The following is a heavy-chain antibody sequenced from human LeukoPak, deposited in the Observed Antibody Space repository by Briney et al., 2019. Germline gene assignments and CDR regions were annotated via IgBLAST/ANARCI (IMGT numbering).Heavy chain of an antibody. CDR3: AKEGYYDGSGYKFDY. Sequence: GGSLRLSCAVSRFTFSSYAMSWVRQAPGKGLEWVSAISGSGGSTYYADSVKGRFTISRDNSKNTLYLQMNSLRAEDTAVYYCAKEGYYDGSGYKFDYWGQGTLVTVSS. V-gene: IGHV3-23*01. D-gene: IGHD3-22*01. CDR1: RFTFSSYA. CDR2: ISGSGGST. J-gene: IGHJ4*02.